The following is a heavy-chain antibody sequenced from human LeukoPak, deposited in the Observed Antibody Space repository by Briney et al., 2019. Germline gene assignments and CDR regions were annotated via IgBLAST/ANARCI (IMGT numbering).Heavy chain of an antibody. V-gene: IGHV3-11*04. CDR1: GFTFTDYY. Sequence: GGSLRLSCAVSGFTFTDYYMTWIRQAPGKGLEWLSYISSSGSDIYYADSVMGRFTISRDNAKNSLYLQMNSLRAEDTAVYSCARGADGVSSNSRGWFDPWGQGTLVTVSS. CDR2: ISSSGSDI. CDR3: ARGADGVSSNSRGWFDP. D-gene: IGHD2-15*01. J-gene: IGHJ5*02.